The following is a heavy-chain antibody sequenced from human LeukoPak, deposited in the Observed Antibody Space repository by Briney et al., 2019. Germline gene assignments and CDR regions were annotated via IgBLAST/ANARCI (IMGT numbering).Heavy chain of an antibody. CDR3: ARGRYSSSWTDY. D-gene: IGHD6-13*01. CDR1: GGSFSGYY. J-gene: IGHJ4*02. V-gene: IGHV4-34*01. Sequence: SGTLSLTCAVYGGSFSGYYWSWIRQPPGKGLEWIREINHSGSTNYNPSLKGRVTISVDTSKNQFSLKLSSVTAADTAVYYCARGRYSSSWTDYWGQGTLVTVSS. CDR2: INHSGST.